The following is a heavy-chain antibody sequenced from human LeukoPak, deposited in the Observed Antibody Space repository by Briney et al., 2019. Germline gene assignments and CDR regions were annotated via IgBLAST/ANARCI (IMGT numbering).Heavy chain of an antibody. CDR1: GGSISSYY. D-gene: IGHD2-15*01. J-gene: IGHJ4*02. Sequence: SETLSLTCTVSGGSISSYYWSWIRQPAGKGLVWIGRIYTSGSTNYNPSLKSRVTMSVDTSKNQFSLNLSPVTAADTAVYYCARAEGSYCSGGSCYDYWGQGTLVTVSS. CDR3: ARAEGSYCSGGSCYDY. V-gene: IGHV4-4*07. CDR2: IYTSGST.